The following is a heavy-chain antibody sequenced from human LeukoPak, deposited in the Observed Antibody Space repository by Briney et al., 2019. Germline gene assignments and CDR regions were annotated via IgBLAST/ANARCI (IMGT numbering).Heavy chain of an antibody. J-gene: IGHJ4*02. D-gene: IGHD3-16*01. CDR3: ARGNPQIDYTLDY. V-gene: IGHV3-33*01. CDR2: IWYDGSNK. CDR1: GFTFSSYG. Sequence: GGSLRLSCAASGFTFSSYGMHWVRQAPGKGLEWVAVIWYDGSNKYYADSVKGRFTISRDNSKNTLYLQMNSLRAEDTAVYYCARGNPQIDYTLDYWGQGTLVTVSS.